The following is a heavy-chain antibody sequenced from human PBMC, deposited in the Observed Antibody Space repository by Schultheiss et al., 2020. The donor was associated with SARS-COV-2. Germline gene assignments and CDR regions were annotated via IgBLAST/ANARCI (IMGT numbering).Heavy chain of an antibody. J-gene: IGHJ4*02. CDR1: GLTFSSFW. Sequence: GESLKISCAASGLTFSSFWMSWVRQAPGKGLEWVANIGPDGNQKYYVDSVKSRFTISRDNAENSLYLQMNSLRAEDTAVYYCARGLGSSGWYWGFNYWGQGTLVTVSS. D-gene: IGHD6-19*01. CDR3: ARGLGSSGWYWGFNY. V-gene: IGHV3-7*03. CDR2: IGPDGNQK.